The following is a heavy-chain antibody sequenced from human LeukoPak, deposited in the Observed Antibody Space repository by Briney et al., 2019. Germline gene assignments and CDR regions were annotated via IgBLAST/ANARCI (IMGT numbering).Heavy chain of an antibody. V-gene: IGHV1-2*02. CDR1: GYTFTGYY. J-gene: IGHJ4*02. Sequence: ASVKVSCKASGYTFTGYYMHWVRQAPGQGLEWMGWINPNSGGTNYAQKFQGRVTMTRDTSISTAYMELSRLRSEDTAVYYCARCGLTGHPSDCDHWGQGTLVTVSS. CDR2: INPNSGGT. D-gene: IGHD4/OR15-4a*01. CDR3: ARCGLTGHPSDCDH.